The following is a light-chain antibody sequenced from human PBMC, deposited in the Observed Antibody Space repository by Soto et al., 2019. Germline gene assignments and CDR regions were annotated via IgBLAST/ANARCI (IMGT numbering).Light chain of an antibody. CDR1: QNVRNNF. Sequence: EIVLTQSPGTLSLSPRDRVSLSCRASQNVRNNFLAWFQQKSGQRPRLLIYGASTRATGIPDRFSGSGSGTDFTLTISRLEPEDFAVYYCQQFGGSPALTFGGGTKVDIK. CDR3: QQFGGSPALT. CDR2: GAS. J-gene: IGKJ4*01. V-gene: IGKV3-20*01.